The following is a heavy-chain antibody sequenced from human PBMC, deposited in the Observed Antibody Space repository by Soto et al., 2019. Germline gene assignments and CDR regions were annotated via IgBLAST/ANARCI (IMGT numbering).Heavy chain of an antibody. CDR3: ARDQIQLWFPNWFDP. CDR2: ISAYNGNT. CDR1: GYTFTSYG. D-gene: IGHD5-18*01. Sequence: ASVKVSCKASGYTFTSYGISWVRQAPGQGLEWMGWISAYNGNTNYAQKLQGRVTMTTDTSTSTAYVELRSLRSDDTAVYYCARDQIQLWFPNWFDPWGQGTLVTV. J-gene: IGHJ5*02. V-gene: IGHV1-18*01.